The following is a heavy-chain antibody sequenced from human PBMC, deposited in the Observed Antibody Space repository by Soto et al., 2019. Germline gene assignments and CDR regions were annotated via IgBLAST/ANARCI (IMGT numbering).Heavy chain of an antibody. CDR2: IIPIFGTA. CDR1: GGTFSSYA. D-gene: IGHD5-12*01. J-gene: IGHJ5*02. V-gene: IGHV1-69*01. CDR3: ARDPPWRDGYSWFDP. Sequence: QVQLVQSGDEVKKPGSSVKVSCKASGGTFSSYAISWVRQAPGQGLEWMGGIIPIFGTANYAQKFQGRVTITADESTSAAYMERSSLRSEDTAVYYCARDPPWRDGYSWFDPWGQGTLVTVSS.